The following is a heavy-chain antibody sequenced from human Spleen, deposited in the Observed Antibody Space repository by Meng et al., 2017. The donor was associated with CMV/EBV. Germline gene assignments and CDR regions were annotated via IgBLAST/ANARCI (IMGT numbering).Heavy chain of an antibody. CDR2: INPNTGGT. V-gene: IGHV1-2*02. CDR1: GYTFIDYY. J-gene: IGHJ1*01. CDR3: ASPVSRSPYDHINYLPKH. D-gene: IGHD4-11*01. Sequence: ASVKVSCKASGYTFIDYYMHWVRQAPGQGLEWMGWINPNTGGTNYAQNFQGRVTMTRDTSISTAYMELSRLTSDDTAVYYCASPVSRSPYDHINYLPKHSGQGTLVTVSS.